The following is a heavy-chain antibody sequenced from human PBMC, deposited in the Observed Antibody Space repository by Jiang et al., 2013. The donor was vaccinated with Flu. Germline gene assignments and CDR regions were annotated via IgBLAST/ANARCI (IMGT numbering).Heavy chain of an antibody. CDR1: GFTFDDYA. D-gene: IGHD3-22*01. J-gene: IGHJ4*02. CDR2: INWNGGST. CDR3: ARGHYYDSGGYYYGY. V-gene: IGHV3-20*04. Sequence: VQLVESGGGVVRPGGSLRLSCAASGFTFDDYAKSWVRQAPGQGLEWVSGINWNGGSTTYADSVKGRFTISRDNAKNSLYLQMNSLRVEDTALYYCARGHYYDSGGYYYGYWGQGTLVTVSS.